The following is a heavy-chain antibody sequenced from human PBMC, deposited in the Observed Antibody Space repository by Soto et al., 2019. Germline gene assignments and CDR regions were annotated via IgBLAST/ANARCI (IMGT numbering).Heavy chain of an antibody. D-gene: IGHD2-21*02. CDR2: MNPNSGNT. Sequence: QVQLVQSGAEVKKPGASVKVSCKASGYTFTSYDINWVRQATGQGLEWMGWMNPNSGNTGYAQKFQGRVTMTRNTSISTSYMELGGLRSEDTAVYFCAGKYCGGYCYSGDAFDLSGQGTMVTVS. V-gene: IGHV1-8*01. CDR1: GYTFTSYD. CDR3: AGKYCGGYCYSGDAFDL. J-gene: IGHJ3*01.